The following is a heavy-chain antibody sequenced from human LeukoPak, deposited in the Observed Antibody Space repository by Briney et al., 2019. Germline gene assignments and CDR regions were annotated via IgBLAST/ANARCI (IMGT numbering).Heavy chain of an antibody. J-gene: IGHJ4*02. V-gene: IGHV3-30*03. CDR2: ISYDGSNK. D-gene: IGHD3-22*01. CDR3: ARTYDSSGYYYDGIDH. CDR1: GFTFSSYG. Sequence: GGSLRLSCAASGFTFSSYGMHWVRQAPGKGLEWVAVISYDGSNKYYADSVKGRFTISRDNSKNTLYLQMNSLRAEDTAVYYCARTYDSSGYYYDGIDHWGQGTLVTVSS.